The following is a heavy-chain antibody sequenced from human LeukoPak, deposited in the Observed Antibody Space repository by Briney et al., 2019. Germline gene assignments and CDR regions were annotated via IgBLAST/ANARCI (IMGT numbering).Heavy chain of an antibody. D-gene: IGHD5-12*01. V-gene: IGHV1-2*02. CDR1: GYTFTGYY. CDR2: INPNSGGT. CDR3: ARGGVATKYYMDV. J-gene: IGHJ6*03. Sequence: GASVKVSCKASGYTFTGYYMHWVRQAPGQGLEWMGWINPNSGGTNYAQKFQGRVTMTRDTSISTAYMELSSLRSEDTAVYYCARGGVATKYYMDVWGKGTTVTVSS.